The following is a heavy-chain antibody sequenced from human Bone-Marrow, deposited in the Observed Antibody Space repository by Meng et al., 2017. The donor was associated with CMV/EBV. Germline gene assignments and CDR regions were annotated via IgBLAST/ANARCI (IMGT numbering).Heavy chain of an antibody. CDR3: ARSRPAEAFDI. Sequence: GGSLRLSCAASGFTFSSYEMNWVRQAPGKGLEWVSYISSSGSTIYYADSVKGRFTISRDNAKNSLYLQMNSLRAEDTAVYYCARSRPAEAFDIWGQGTRVTGSS. V-gene: IGHV3-48*03. CDR1: GFTFSSYE. J-gene: IGHJ3*02. CDR2: ISSSGSTI.